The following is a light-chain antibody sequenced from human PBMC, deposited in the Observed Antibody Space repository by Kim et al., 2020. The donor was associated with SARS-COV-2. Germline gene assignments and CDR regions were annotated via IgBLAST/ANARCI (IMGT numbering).Light chain of an antibody. CDR1: QSVRSNY. CDR2: GAS. V-gene: IGKV3-20*01. Sequence: SPGERATLSCRASQSVRSNYLAWYQQKPGQAPRLLIYGASSRPTGIPDRFSGSGSGTDFTLTISRLEPEDFAVYYCQQYGGSPPYTFGQGTKLEI. J-gene: IGKJ2*01. CDR3: QQYGGSPPYT.